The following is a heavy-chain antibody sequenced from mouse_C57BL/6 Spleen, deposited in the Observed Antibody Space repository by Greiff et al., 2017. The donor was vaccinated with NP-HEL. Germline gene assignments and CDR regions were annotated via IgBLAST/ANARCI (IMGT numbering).Heavy chain of an antibody. D-gene: IGHD3-2*02. Sequence: QVQLKESGAELVRPGTSVKVSCKASGYAFTNYLIEWVKQRPGQGLEWIGVINPGSGGTNYNEKFKGKATLTADKSSSTAYMQLSSLTSEDSAVYFCARSRLRYAMDYWGQGTSVTVSS. CDR1: GYAFTNYL. J-gene: IGHJ4*01. CDR3: ARSRLRYAMDY. V-gene: IGHV1-54*01. CDR2: INPGSGGT.